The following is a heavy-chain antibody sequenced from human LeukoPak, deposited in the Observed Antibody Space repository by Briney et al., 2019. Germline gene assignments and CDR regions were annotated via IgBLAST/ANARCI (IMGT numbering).Heavy chain of an antibody. V-gene: IGHV1-18*03. CDR2: ISAYNGNT. CDR1: GYTFTSYG. D-gene: IGHD6-13*01. J-gene: IGHJ4*02. Sequence: GASVKVSCKASGYTFTSYGISWVRQAPGQGLEWMGWISAYNGNTNYAQKLQGRVTMTTDTSTSTAYMELRSLRSDDMAVYYCARMAEVRIAAAQYYFDYWGQGTLVTVSS. CDR3: ARMAEVRIAAAQYYFDY.